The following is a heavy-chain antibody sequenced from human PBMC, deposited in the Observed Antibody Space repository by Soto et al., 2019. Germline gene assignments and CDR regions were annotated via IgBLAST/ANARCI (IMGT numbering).Heavy chain of an antibody. CDR2: INHSGFT. V-gene: IGHV4-34*01. Sequence: QVQLHQWGAGLLKPSETLSLTCAVYGGSFTTYYWSWIRQSPGKGLEWIGEINHSGFTNYNPTLDSRVPTAVDTSKNKFSLKQRSVTAADKAIYYCARRDCSDSSCSYFDYWGRGNLVSVSS. CDR3: ARRDCSDSSCSYFDY. CDR1: GGSFTTYY. D-gene: IGHD2-15*01. J-gene: IGHJ4*02.